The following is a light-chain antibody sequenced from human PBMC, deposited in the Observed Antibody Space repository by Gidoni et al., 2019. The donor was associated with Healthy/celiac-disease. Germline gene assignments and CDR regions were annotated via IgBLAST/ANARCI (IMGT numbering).Light chain of an antibody. CDR1: SSNLGSNT. Sequence: QSVLTQPPSESGTPGQRVTISCSGSSSNLGSNTVNWYQQLPGTAPKLLIYSNNQRPSGGPDRFSGSKSGTSASLAISGLQSEDEADYYCAAWDDSLNGNVVFGGGTKLTVL. J-gene: IGLJ2*01. CDR3: AAWDDSLNGNVV. V-gene: IGLV1-44*01. CDR2: SNN.